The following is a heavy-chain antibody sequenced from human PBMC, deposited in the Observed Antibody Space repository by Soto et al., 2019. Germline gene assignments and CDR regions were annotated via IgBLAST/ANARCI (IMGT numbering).Heavy chain of an antibody. Sequence: EVQLLESGGGLVQPGGSLRLSCAASGFTFGSHDMSWVRQAPGKVLEWVSSISVSDPDTYYADSVKGRFTLSRDISKXXXXXXXXXXXXXXTXLYYCTKGTWLDIWGQGTMVTVSS. J-gene: IGHJ3*02. CDR1: GFTFGSHD. D-gene: IGHD3-10*01. CDR3: TKGTWLDI. CDR2: ISVSDPDT. V-gene: IGHV3-23*01.